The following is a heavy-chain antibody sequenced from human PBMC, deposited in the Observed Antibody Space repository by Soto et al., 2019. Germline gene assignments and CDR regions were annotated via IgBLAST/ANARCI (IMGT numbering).Heavy chain of an antibody. Sequence: EVQLLESGGGLVQPGGSLRLSCAASGFTFSSHAMSWVRQAPGQGLEWVSSIRGSGTTTYYADSVKGRFTITRDNSNNTLYLQMNSLRAEDTALYFCAKLASDSGDYGGFDYWGQGTLFTVSS. V-gene: IGHV3-23*01. CDR1: GFTFSSHA. J-gene: IGHJ4*02. CDR3: AKLASDSGDYGGFDY. CDR2: IRGSGTTT. D-gene: IGHD4-17*01.